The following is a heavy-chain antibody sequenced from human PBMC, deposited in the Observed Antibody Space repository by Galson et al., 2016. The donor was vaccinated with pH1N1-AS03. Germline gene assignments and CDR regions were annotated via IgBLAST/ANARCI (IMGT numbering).Heavy chain of an antibody. V-gene: IGHV3-30*01. CDR2: ISYDGTNK. J-gene: IGHJ4*02. CDR3: VADFDY. CDR1: GFTFSSYA. Sequence: SLRLSCAASGFTFSSYAVHWVRQAPGKGLEWVAVISYDGTNKYYADSVKVRFTISRDNSKNTLYLQMNSLRVEDTAVYYCVADFDYWGQGTLVTVSS. D-gene: IGHD6-13*01.